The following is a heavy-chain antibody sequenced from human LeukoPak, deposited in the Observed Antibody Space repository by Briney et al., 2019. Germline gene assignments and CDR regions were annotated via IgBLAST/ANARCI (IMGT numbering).Heavy chain of an antibody. CDR3: ARDWDYGRYFDY. J-gene: IGHJ4*02. Sequence: GGSLRLSCADSGFTFSSYWMSWVRQAPGKGLEWVANIKQDGSEKYYVYSVKGRFTISRDNAKNSLYLQMNSLRAEDTAVYYCARDWDYGRYFDYWGQGTLVTVHS. D-gene: IGHD4-17*01. CDR2: IKQDGSEK. CDR1: GFTFSSYW. V-gene: IGHV3-7*03.